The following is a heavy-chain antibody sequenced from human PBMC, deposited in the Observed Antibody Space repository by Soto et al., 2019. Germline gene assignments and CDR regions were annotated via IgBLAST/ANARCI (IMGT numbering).Heavy chain of an antibody. V-gene: IGHV4-34*01. D-gene: IGHD2-2*01. Sequence: SETLSLTCAVSGGSFIGYYWSWGRQPPGKGLEWIGDINHTGGSNYNPSLKSRVMISVDTSKTQFSLNVTSVTAADTAVYYCAREVGYYSATRRNLYFDYWGPGTLVTVSS. CDR1: GGSFIGYY. J-gene: IGHJ4*02. CDR3: AREVGYYSATRRNLYFDY. CDR2: INHTGGS.